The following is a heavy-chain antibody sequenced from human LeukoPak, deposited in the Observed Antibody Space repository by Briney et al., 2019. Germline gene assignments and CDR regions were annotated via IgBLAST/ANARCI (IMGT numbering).Heavy chain of an antibody. D-gene: IGHD6-19*01. CDR1: GGTFSSYA. V-gene: IGHV1-69*04. J-gene: IGHJ4*02. Sequence: ASVKVSCKASGGTFSSYAISWVRQAPGQGLEWMGRIIPILGIANYAQKFQGRVTITADKSTSTAYMELSSLRSEDTAVYYCAKSRGIYDNSGWRTFDYWGQGTLVTVSS. CDR3: AKSRGIYDNSGWRTFDY. CDR2: IIPILGIA.